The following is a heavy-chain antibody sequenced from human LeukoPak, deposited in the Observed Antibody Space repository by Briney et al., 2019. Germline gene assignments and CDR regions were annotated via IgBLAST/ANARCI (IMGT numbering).Heavy chain of an antibody. V-gene: IGHV1-18*01. J-gene: IGHJ4*02. CDR2: ISAYNGNT. D-gene: IGHD2-2*02. Sequence: ASVKVSCKASGYTFTSYGISWVRQAPGQGLEWMGWISAYNGNTNYAQKLQGRVTMTTDTSTSTAYMELRSLRSDDTAVYYCARDADIVVVPAAIFDYWGQGTLVTVSS. CDR3: ARDADIVVVPAAIFDY. CDR1: GYTFTSYG.